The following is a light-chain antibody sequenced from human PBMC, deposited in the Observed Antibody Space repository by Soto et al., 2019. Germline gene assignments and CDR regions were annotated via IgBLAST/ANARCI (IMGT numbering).Light chain of an antibody. CDR3: QQRGNWPS. J-gene: IGKJ4*01. Sequence: EIALAQTPATLSLSQGDSATLYXRARKSVTTYLAWYPKTTGQAPRXXIYXASNRATGIPARFSGSGSGTDFTLTISSLEPEDVALYYCQQRGNWPSFGGGTKVDIK. CDR2: XAS. CDR1: KSVTTY. V-gene: IGKV3-11*01.